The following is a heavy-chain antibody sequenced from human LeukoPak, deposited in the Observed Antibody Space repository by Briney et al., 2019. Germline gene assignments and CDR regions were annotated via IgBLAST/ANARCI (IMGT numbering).Heavy chain of an antibody. V-gene: IGHV3-30*18. D-gene: IGHD3-9*01. CDR2: ISYDGSNK. Sequence: GGSLRLSCAASGFTFSSYGMHWVRQAPGKGLEWVAVISYDGSNKYYADSVKGRFTISRDNSKNTLYLQMNSLRAEDTAVYYCAKDFDWSNSLRGMDVWGQGTTVTVSS. CDR1: GFTFSSYG. J-gene: IGHJ6*02. CDR3: AKDFDWSNSLRGMDV.